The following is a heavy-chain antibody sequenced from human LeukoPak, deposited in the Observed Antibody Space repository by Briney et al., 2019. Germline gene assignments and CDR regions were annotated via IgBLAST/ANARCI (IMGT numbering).Heavy chain of an antibody. D-gene: IGHD2-15*01. Sequence: GGSLRLSCAASGFTFSSYSMNWVRQAPGKGLEWVSSISSSSSYIYYADSVKGRFTISRDNAKNSLYLQMNSLRAEGTAVYYCARDDRGGRIYYYGMDVWGQGTTVTVSS. J-gene: IGHJ6*02. CDR1: GFTFSSYS. CDR3: ARDDRGGRIYYYGMDV. CDR2: ISSSSSYI. V-gene: IGHV3-21*01.